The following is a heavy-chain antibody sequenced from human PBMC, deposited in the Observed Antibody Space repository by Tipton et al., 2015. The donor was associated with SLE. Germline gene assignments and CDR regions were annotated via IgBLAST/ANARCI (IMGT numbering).Heavy chain of an antibody. CDR2: INHSGST. J-gene: IGHJ6*03. D-gene: IGHD2-2*01. Sequence: TLSLTCTVSGDSISGHYRSWIRQPPGKGLEWIGEINHSGSTNYNPSLKSRVTISVDTSKNQFSLKLSSVTAADTAVYYCARGQCTSCYYYYMDVWGKGTTVTVSS. CDR3: ARGQCTSCYYYYMDV. V-gene: IGHV4-34*01. CDR1: GDSISGHY.